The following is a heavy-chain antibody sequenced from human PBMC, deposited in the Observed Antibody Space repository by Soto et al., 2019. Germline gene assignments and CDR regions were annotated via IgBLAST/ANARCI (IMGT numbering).Heavy chain of an antibody. CDR3: ARDRAPDRFSYYCAY. CDR1: GGTFSSYA. D-gene: IGHD2-15*01. CDR2: IIPIFGTA. V-gene: IGHV1-69*01. J-gene: IGHJ4*02. Sequence: QVQLVQSGAEVKKPGSSVKVSCKASGGTFSSYAISWVRQAPGQGLEWMGGIIPIFGTANYAQKFQGRVTITADESTSTADMELGSLRSEDTAVYYCARDRAPDRFSYYCAYGGQGTLVTVSS.